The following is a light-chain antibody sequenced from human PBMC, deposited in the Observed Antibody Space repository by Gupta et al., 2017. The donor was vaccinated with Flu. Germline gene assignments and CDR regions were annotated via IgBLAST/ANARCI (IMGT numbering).Light chain of an antibody. CDR3: QQSYSGRS. V-gene: IGKV1-39*01. CDR1: QSVSTY. J-gene: IGKJ1*01. Sequence: DIQMTQSPASLSASVGDRVSITCRAGQSVSTYLNWYQQKPGKAPKLLIYATSRLQSEVPSRFSGSGSGTDFTLTINNLQPEDFATYHCQQSYSGRSFGQGTKVEVK. CDR2: ATS.